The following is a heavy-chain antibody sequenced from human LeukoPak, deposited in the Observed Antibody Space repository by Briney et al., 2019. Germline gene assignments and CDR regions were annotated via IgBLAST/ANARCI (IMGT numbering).Heavy chain of an antibody. Sequence: PSETLSLTCSVSGGSISSSSYYWGWIRQSPGKGLDWIGSISYSGWSYSDPSLKSRATISVDTSKNQFSLKLTSVTAADTAVYYCARQNCTLTSCYDYYHYHMDVWGKGTAVTISS. D-gene: IGHD2-2*01. V-gene: IGHV4-39*01. CDR3: ARQNCTLTSCYDYYHYHMDV. CDR1: GGSISSSSYY. J-gene: IGHJ6*03. CDR2: ISYSGWS.